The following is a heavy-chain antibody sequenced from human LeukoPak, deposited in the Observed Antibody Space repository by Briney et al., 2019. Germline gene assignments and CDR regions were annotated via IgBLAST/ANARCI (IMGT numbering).Heavy chain of an antibody. V-gene: IGHV3-30-3*01. CDR2: ISYDGSNK. J-gene: IGHJ3*02. CDR3: ARENAFDI. CDR1: GFTFSSYA. Sequence: GGSPRLSCAASGFTFSSYAMHWVRQAPGKGLEWVAVISYDGSNKYYADSVKGRFTISRDNSKNTLYLQMNSLRAEDTAVYYCARENAFDIWGQGTMVTVSS.